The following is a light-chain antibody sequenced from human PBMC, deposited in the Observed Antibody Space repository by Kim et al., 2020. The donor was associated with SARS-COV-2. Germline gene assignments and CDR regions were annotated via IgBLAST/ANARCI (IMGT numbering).Light chain of an antibody. CDR2: SND. Sequence: QSVLTQPPSASGTPGQRVTISCSGSSSNIGNNTVNWYKQLPGTAPRLLIYSNDERPSGVPDRFSGSKSGTSASLAISGLQSEDEANYCCAAWDDSLNSWVFGGGTKLTVL. J-gene: IGLJ3*02. V-gene: IGLV1-44*01. CDR1: SSNIGNNT. CDR3: AAWDDSLNSWV.